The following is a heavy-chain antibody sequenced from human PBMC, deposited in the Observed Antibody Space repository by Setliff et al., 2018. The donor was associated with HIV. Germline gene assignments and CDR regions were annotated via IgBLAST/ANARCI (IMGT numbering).Heavy chain of an antibody. J-gene: IGHJ4*02. V-gene: IGHV1-46*01. CDR2: IDPSGGST. CDR1: GYTFTIYY. CDR3: ARGALVATIDYLDY. Sequence: GASVKVSCKASGYTFTIYYMHWVRQAPGQGLEWLGRIDPSGGSTSYAQKFQGRVTMTRDTSTSTVYMELSSLRSEDTAVYYCARGALVATIDYLDYWGQGTLVTVSS. D-gene: IGHD5-12*01.